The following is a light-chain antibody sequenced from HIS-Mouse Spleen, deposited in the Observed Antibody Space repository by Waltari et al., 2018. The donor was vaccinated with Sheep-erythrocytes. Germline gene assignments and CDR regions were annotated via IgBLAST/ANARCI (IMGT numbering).Light chain of an antibody. CDR2: EAS. J-gene: IGKJ4*01. Sequence: EIVLTQSPATLSLSPGERATLSCRASQSVISYFAWYQQKPGQAPRLLIYEASNRATGIPARFSGSGSGTDFTLTISSLEPEDFAVYYCQQRSNWPPLTFGGGTKVEIK. CDR1: QSVISY. CDR3: QQRSNWPPLT. V-gene: IGKV3-11*01.